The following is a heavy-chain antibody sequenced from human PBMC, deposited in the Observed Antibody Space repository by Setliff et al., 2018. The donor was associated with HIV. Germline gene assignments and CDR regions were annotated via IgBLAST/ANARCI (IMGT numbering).Heavy chain of an antibody. CDR3: ARAGAAADEGDYYYYGLDV. Sequence: GGSLRLSCAASGFTFSSYEMNWVRQAPGKGLEWVSYISSSGGTIYYADSVKGRFTISRDNAKKSLYLQMNSLRADDTAVYYCARAGAAADEGDYYYYGLDVWGQGTTVTVSS. V-gene: IGHV3-48*03. CDR1: GFTFSSYE. D-gene: IGHD6-13*01. J-gene: IGHJ6*02. CDR2: ISSSGGTI.